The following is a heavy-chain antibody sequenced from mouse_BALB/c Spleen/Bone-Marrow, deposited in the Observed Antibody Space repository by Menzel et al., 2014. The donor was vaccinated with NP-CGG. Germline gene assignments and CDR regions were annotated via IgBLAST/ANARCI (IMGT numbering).Heavy chain of an antibody. J-gene: IGHJ4*01. D-gene: IGHD2-10*01. CDR3: TRRSLLSDYYSMDY. CDR1: GYTFTSYY. V-gene: IGHV1S81*02. CDR2: INPSNGGT. Sequence: VQLQQSGAELVKPGASVRLSCKASGYTFTSYYLYWVKPRPGQGLEWIGEINPSNGGTNFNERFKSKASLTVDKSSSTAYMQLNSLTSEDSAVYYCTRRSLLSDYYSMDYWGQGTSVTVSS.